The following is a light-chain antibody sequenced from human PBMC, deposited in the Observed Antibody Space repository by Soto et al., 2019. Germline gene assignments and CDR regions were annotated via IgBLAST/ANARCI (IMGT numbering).Light chain of an antibody. CDR1: SSNIGAGYD. V-gene: IGLV1-40*01. Sequence: QSVLTQPPSVSGAPGQRVTISCSGGSSNIGAGYDIHWYQQLPGTAPKLLIYINTNRPSGVPDRFSGSKSGTSASLAITGLRAEDEADYYCQSYDSSLSGYVFGTGTQLTVL. J-gene: IGLJ1*01. CDR2: INT. CDR3: QSYDSSLSGYV.